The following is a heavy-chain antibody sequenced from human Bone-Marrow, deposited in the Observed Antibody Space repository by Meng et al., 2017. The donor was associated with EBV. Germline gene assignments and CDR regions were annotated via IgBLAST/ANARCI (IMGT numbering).Heavy chain of an antibody. CDR2: ISGSGGST. D-gene: IGHD4-17*01. CDR1: GFTFSSYA. Sequence: EVQLLESGGGLVQPGGSLRLSCAASGFTFSSYAMSWVRQAPGKGLEWVSAISGSGGSTYYADSVKGRFTISRDNSKNTLYLQMNSLRAEDTAVYYCANAHDYGDYGSGTWGQGTLVTVAS. V-gene: IGHV3-23*01. J-gene: IGHJ4*02. CDR3: ANAHDYGDYGSGT.